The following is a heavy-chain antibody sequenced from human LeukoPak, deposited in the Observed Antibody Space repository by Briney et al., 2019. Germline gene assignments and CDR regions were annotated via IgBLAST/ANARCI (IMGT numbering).Heavy chain of an antibody. V-gene: IGHV4-59*01. J-gene: IGHJ4*02. D-gene: IGHD1/OR15-1a*01. CDR1: GGSISGNY. CDR2: IYFSWIT. CDR3: SGVWRTRFDY. Sequence: PSETLSLTCTVSGGSISGNYWSWMRQPPGKGLEWIGNIYFSWITTYNPSLKSRVTISIDTSKNQFSLKLTSVTAADTAVYYCSGVWRTRFDYWGQGTLVTVSS.